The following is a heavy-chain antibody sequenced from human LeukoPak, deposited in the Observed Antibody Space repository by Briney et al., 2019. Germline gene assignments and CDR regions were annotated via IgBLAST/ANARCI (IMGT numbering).Heavy chain of an antibody. CDR1: GGPISSSNW. D-gene: IGHD3-9*01. Sequence: SETLSLTCAVSGGPISSSNWWSWVRQPPGKGLEWIGEIYHSGSTNYNPSLKSRVTISVDKSKNQFSLKLSSVTAADTAVYYCARESPDILTGYYAFDIWGQGTMVTVSS. J-gene: IGHJ3*02. CDR3: ARESPDILTGYYAFDI. CDR2: IYHSGST. V-gene: IGHV4-4*02.